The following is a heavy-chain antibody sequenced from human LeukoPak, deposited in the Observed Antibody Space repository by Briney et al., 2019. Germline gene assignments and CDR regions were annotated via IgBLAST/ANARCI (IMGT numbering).Heavy chain of an antibody. Sequence: ESLKISCKGFGYSFTNYWIGWVRQMPGKGLEWMGILYPSDSDTRKSPSFQGHVTISTDKSISTAYLQWSSLKASDTAMYYCARLDWDDSSGWNYWGQGTLVTVSS. D-gene: IGHD3-22*01. CDR3: ARLDWDDSSGWNY. J-gene: IGHJ4*02. V-gene: IGHV5-51*01. CDR1: GYSFTNYW. CDR2: LYPSDSDT.